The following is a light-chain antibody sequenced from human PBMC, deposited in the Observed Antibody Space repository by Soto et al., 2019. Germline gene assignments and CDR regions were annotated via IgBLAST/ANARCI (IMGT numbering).Light chain of an antibody. Sequence: QSALTQPASVSGSPGQSITVSCIGTSSDFGGYNYVSWYQQHPGTAPKLMIHDVSDRPSGVSNRFSGSKSGNTASLTISGLQAEDEAYYYCSSYASSNTQVFGGGTKLTVL. CDR2: DVS. V-gene: IGLV2-14*01. CDR1: SSDFGGYNY. J-gene: IGLJ2*01. CDR3: SSYASSNTQV.